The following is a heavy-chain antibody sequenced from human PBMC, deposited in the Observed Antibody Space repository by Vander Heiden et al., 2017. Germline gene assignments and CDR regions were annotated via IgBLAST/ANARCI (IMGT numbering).Heavy chain of an antibody. V-gene: IGHV3-7*03. CDR1: GFPFSSYW. CDR2: IKPDGGEK. D-gene: IGHD3-16*01. CDR3: VRDAHRGGDFDY. Sequence: EVQLVESGGGLVQPGGSPRLSCAASGFPFSSYWMVWVRQAPGKGLEWVANIKPDGGEKYYVDSVMGRFTISRDNAKNSLSLEMNSLRAEDTALYYCVRDAHRGGDFDYWGQGTLVTVSS. J-gene: IGHJ4*02.